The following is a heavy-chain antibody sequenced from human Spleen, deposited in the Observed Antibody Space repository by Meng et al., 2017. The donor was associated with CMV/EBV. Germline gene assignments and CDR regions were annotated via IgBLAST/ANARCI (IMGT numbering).Heavy chain of an antibody. CDR3: TTDWYSSSSNY. D-gene: IGHD6-6*01. J-gene: IGHJ4*02. Sequence: ASGLNFSNAWMSWVRQGPGRGVQWVGRIKSKTDGGTTDYAEPVKGRFTISRDDSKNTLYLQMNSLKTEDTAVYYCTTDWYSSSSNYWGQGTLVTVSS. CDR1: GLNFSNAW. V-gene: IGHV3-15*01. CDR2: IKSKTDGGTT.